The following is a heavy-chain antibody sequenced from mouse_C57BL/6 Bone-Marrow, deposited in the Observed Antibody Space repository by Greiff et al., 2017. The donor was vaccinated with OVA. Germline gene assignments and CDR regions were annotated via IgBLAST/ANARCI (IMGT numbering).Heavy chain of an antibody. CDR2: IYPRSGYT. J-gene: IGHJ4*01. CDR3: GRGKTVYARDY. D-gene: IGHD2-1*01. V-gene: IGHV1-81*01. CDR1: GYTFTSYG. Sequence: VQLQQSGAELARPGASVTLSCKASGYTFTSYGISWVKQRTGQGLEWIGEIYPRSGYTNYNEKFKGKATLTADKSSSTAYMELRSLTSEDSAVYFCGRGKTVYARDYWGQGTSVTVSS.